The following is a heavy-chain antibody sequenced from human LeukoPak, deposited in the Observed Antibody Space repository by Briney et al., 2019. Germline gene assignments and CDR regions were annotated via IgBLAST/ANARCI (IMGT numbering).Heavy chain of an antibody. J-gene: IGHJ4*02. CDR2: IYYSGST. V-gene: IGHV4-59*08. D-gene: IGHD3-22*01. CDR1: GGSISSYY. CDR3: AGAYDSTDYYPFDY. Sequence: SETLSLTCTVPGGSISSYYWSWIRQPPGKGLDWIGYIYYSGSTNYNPSLKSRVTISVDTSKNQFSLKLSSVTAADTAVYYCAGAYDSTDYYPFDYWGQGTLVTVSS.